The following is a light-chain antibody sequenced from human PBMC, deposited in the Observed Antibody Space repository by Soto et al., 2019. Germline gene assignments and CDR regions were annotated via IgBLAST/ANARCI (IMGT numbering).Light chain of an antibody. J-gene: IGKJ4*01. CDR1: QGVSYW. CDR2: AAS. Sequence: DIQMTQSPSSVSASVGDRVTITCRASQGVSYWLAWYQQKPGKAPKLLIYAASNLQSGVPSRFSGSGSGTDYTLTISSLQHEDVAPYYCQQADSFPPTFGGGTKVEIK. CDR3: QQADSFPPT. V-gene: IGKV1-12*01.